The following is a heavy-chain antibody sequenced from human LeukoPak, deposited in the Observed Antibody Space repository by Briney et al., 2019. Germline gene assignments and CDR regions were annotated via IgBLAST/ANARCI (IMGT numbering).Heavy chain of an antibody. J-gene: IGHJ4*02. CDR1: GDSISSSKYY. CDR3: ARRDVGATIDY. CDR2: IYYSGTT. Sequence: PSETLSLTCTVSGDSISSSKYYWSWIRQPPGKGLEWIGSIYYSGTTFYNPSLKSRVTISVDTSKNQFSLKLSSVTAADTAVYYCARRDVGATIDYWGQGTLVTVSS. V-gene: IGHV4-39*01. D-gene: IGHD1-26*01.